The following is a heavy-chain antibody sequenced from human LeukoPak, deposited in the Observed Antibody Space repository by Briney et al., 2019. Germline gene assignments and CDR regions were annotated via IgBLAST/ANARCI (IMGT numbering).Heavy chain of an antibody. V-gene: IGHV3-21*01. D-gene: IGHD6-13*01. CDR3: ARADSSSWKIYFDY. J-gene: IGHJ4*02. Sequence: GGSLRLSCAASGFTFSSYSMNWVRQAPGKGLEWVSSISSSSSYIYYADSVKGRFTISRDNAKNSLYLQMSSLRAEDTAVYYCARADSSSWKIYFDYWGQGTLVTVSS. CDR2: ISSSSSYI. CDR1: GFTFSSYS.